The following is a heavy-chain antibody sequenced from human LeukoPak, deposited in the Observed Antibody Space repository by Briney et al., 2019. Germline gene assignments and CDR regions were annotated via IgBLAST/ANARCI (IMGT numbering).Heavy chain of an antibody. D-gene: IGHD3-10*01. CDR2: IFSNDEK. CDR3: ARILWFGELSAFDI. J-gene: IGHJ3*02. CDR1: GFSLSNARMG. V-gene: IGHV2-26*01. Sequence: SGPTLVKPTEPLTLTCTVSGFSLSNARMGVSWIRQPPGKALEWLAHIFSNDEKSYSTSLKSRPTISKDTSKSQVVLTMTNMDPVDTATYYCARILWFGELSAFDIWGQGTMVTVSS.